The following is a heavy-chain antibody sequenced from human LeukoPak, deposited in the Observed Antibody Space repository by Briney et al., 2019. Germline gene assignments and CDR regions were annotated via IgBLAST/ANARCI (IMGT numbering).Heavy chain of an antibody. CDR1: GGPFSGYF. Sequence: SETLSLTCAVSGGPFSGYFWSWIRLSSGKRLEWIGEIHNSGTTYYNPSLNSRVTISEDTSKNQFYLNLSSVTAADTAVYYCARRYYYNLGSFPFDFWGQGTLVTVSS. CDR2: IHNSGTT. V-gene: IGHV4-34*01. D-gene: IGHD3-10*01. CDR3: ARRYYYNLGSFPFDF. J-gene: IGHJ4*02.